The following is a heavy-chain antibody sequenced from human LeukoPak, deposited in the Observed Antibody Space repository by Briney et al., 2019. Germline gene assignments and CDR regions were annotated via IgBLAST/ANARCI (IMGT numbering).Heavy chain of an antibody. CDR2: ISSSGDNT. D-gene: IGHD3-22*01. J-gene: IGHJ4*02. V-gene: IGHV3-23*01. Sequence: GGSLRLSCAASGFTFSSYAMSWVRQAPGKGLEWVSTISSSGDNTYYADSVKGRFTISRDNSKNTLYLQMNSLRAEDTAVYYCAKRDNSGSYYFHAWGQGTLVTASS. CDR3: AKRDNSGSYYFHA. CDR1: GFTFSSYA.